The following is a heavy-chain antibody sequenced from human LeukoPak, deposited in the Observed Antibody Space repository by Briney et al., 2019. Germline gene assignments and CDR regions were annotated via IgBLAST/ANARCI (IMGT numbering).Heavy chain of an antibody. CDR2: IYNSGST. J-gene: IGHJ4*02. V-gene: IGHV4-59*01. D-gene: IGHD3-9*01. Sequence: PSETLSLTCTVSGGSITNYYWSWIRQPPGKGLEWIGYIYNSGSTNYNPSLKSRVTISVDTSKNQFSPKLSSVTAADTAVYYCAEGTGYFDPFDYWGQGTLVTVSS. CDR3: AEGTGYFDPFDY. CDR1: GGSITNYY.